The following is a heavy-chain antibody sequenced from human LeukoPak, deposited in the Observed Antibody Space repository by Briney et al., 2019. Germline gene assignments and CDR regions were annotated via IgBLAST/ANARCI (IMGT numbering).Heavy chain of an antibody. CDR1: GYPFTGYY. Sequence: ASVKVSCKASGYPFTGYYMHWVRQAPGQGLEWMGWINPNSGGTNYAQKFQGRVTMTRDTSISTAYMELSRLRSDDTAVYYCARSGTYSGDAFDIWGQGTMVTVSS. CDR2: INPNSGGT. D-gene: IGHD1-26*01. V-gene: IGHV1-2*02. CDR3: ARSGTYSGDAFDI. J-gene: IGHJ3*02.